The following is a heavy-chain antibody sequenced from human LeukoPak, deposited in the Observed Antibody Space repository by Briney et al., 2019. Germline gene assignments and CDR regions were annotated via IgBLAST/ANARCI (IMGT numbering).Heavy chain of an antibody. CDR1: GYTFTSYA. V-gene: IGHV7-4-1*02. CDR3: ARDGDYYDSSVPGGDY. D-gene: IGHD3-22*01. Sequence: ASVKVSCKASGYTFTSYAMNWVRQAPGQGLEWMGWINTNTGNPTYAQGFTGRFVFSLDTSVSTAYLQISSLKAEDTAVYYCARDGDYYDSSVPGGDYWGQGTLVTVSS. J-gene: IGHJ4*02. CDR2: INTNTGNP.